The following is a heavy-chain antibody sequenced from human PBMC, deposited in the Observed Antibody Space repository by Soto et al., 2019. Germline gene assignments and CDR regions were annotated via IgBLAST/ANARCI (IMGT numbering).Heavy chain of an antibody. V-gene: IGHV1-8*01. CDR1: GYTFTSYD. D-gene: IGHD4-17*01. J-gene: IGHJ5*02. CDR2: MNPNSGDT. Sequence: ASVKVSCKASGYTFTSYDINWVRQATGQGLEWMGWMNPNSGDTGYTQNFQGRITMTRDTSISTAYMELSSLRSEDTGMYYCARMATVTIDGSVKWFDPWGQGTLVTVSS. CDR3: ARMATVTIDGSVKWFDP.